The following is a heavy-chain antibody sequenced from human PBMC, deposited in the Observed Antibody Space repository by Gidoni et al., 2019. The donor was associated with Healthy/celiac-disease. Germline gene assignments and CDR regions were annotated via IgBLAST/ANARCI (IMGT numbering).Heavy chain of an antibody. CDR3: AKGGTYQNWFDP. CDR2: ISGSGGST. V-gene: IGHV3-23*01. Sequence: EVQLLESGGGLVQPGGSVRLSCAASGFTFSSFAMGWVRQAPGKGLEWVSAISGSGGSTFYADSVKGRFTISRDNSKSTLYLQMNSLRAEDTALYYCAKGGTYQNWFDPWGQGTLVTVSS. D-gene: IGHD1-26*01. CDR1: GFTFSSFA. J-gene: IGHJ5*02.